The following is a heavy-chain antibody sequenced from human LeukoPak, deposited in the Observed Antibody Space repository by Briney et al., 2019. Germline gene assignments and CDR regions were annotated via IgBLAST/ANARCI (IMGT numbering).Heavy chain of an antibody. J-gene: IGHJ4*02. CDR2: ISSSGST. D-gene: IGHD1-1*01. Sequence: WETLSLTCTVSGVSISSYYWSWVRQPAGKGLEWIGRISSSGSTDYNPSLKSRVTMSVDTSKNQFSLKLSSVTAADTAVYYCAMVATGTMADYWGQGTLLTVSS. CDR1: GVSISSYY. CDR3: AMVATGTMADY. V-gene: IGHV4-4*07.